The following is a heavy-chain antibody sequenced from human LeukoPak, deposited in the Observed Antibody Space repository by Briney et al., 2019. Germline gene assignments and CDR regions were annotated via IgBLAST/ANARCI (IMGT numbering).Heavy chain of an antibody. D-gene: IGHD3-16*02. Sequence: SETLSLTCTVSGGSISSYYWSWIRQPPGKGLEWIGEINHSGSTNYNPSLKSRVTISVDTSKNQFSLKLSSVTAADTAVYYCARDPYVWGSYRYSYWGQGTLVTVSS. CDR2: INHSGST. CDR3: ARDPYVWGSYRYSY. V-gene: IGHV4-34*01. J-gene: IGHJ4*02. CDR1: GGSISSYY.